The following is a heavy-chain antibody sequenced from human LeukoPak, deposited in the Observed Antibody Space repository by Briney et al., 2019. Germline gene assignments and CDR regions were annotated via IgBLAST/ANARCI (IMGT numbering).Heavy chain of an antibody. CDR3: ARDRTLAAAGNPFDY. D-gene: IGHD6-13*01. Sequence: GASVKVSCKASGYTFTGYYMRWVRQAPGQGLEWMGWINPNSGGTNYAQKFQGRVTMTRDTSISTAYMELSRLRSDDTAVYYCARDRTLAAAGNPFDYWGQGTLVTVSS. CDR2: INPNSGGT. V-gene: IGHV1-2*02. CDR1: GYTFTGYY. J-gene: IGHJ4*02.